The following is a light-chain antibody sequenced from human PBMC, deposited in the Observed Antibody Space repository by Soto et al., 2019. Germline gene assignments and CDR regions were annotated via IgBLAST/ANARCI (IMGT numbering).Light chain of an antibody. CDR1: SSDVGAYKY. CDR3: SSYAGSNNWV. J-gene: IGLJ3*02. CDR2: EVS. V-gene: IGLV2-8*01. Sequence: QSVLTQPPSSSGSPGQSVTISCTGTSSDVGAYKYVSWYQQHPGKAPKLMIYEVSKRPSGVPDRFSGSKSGSTASLTVSGLQAEDEADYYCSSYAGSNNWVFGGGTKVTAL.